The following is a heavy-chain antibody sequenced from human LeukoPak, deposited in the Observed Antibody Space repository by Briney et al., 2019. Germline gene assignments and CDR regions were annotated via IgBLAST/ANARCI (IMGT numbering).Heavy chain of an antibody. V-gene: IGHV3-53*01. D-gene: IGHD3-10*01. CDR3: ARETATLWGGIDY. Sequence: GGSLRLSCAASGFTVSSNYMSWVRQAPGKGLEWVSVIYSGGSTYYADSVKGRFTNSRDNSKNTLYLQMNSLRAEDTAVYYCARETATLWGGIDYWGQGTLVTVSS. J-gene: IGHJ4*02. CDR2: IYSGGST. CDR1: GFTVSSNY.